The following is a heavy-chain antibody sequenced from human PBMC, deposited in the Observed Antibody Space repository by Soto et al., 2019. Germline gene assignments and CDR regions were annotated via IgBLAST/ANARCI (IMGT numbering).Heavy chain of an antibody. V-gene: IGHV1-8*02. CDR1: GYTFTTFD. CDR2: MSPGNGNT. J-gene: IGHJ4*02. Sequence: ASVKVSCKASGYTFTTFDINWVRQSTGQGLEWMGWMSPGNGNTGYAQKFQGRVTMTRDTSISTAYVELSSLTSEDTAVYYCARGVDAGLDYWGQGTLVTVSS. CDR3: ARGVDAGLDY.